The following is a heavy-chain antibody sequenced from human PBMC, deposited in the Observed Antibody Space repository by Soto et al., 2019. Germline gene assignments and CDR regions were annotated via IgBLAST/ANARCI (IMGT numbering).Heavy chain of an antibody. CDR1: GFTFSSYS. CDR2: ISSSSSYI. Sequence: EVQLVESGGGLVKPGGSLRLSCAASGFTFSSYSMNWVRQAPGKGLEWVSSISSSSSYIYYADSVKGRFTISRDNAKYTLCLQINSLRAEDTAVYYCARATTELYYYGMDVWGQGTTVTVAS. V-gene: IGHV3-21*01. D-gene: IGHD1-1*01. J-gene: IGHJ6*02. CDR3: ARATTELYYYGMDV.